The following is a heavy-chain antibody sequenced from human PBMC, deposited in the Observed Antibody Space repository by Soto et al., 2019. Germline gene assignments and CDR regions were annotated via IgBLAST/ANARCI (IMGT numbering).Heavy chain of an antibody. CDR3: AKDRLKLAPHYFDY. CDR1: EFTFSSYA. V-gene: IGHV3-23*01. Sequence: GGSLRFSCAASEFTFSSYAMTWVRQAPGKGLEWVSAISGSGVSTYYADSVKGRFTISRDNSKNTLYLQMNSLRAEDTAVYYCAKDRLKLAPHYFDYWGQGTLVPVSS. D-gene: IGHD6-13*01. CDR2: ISGSGVST. J-gene: IGHJ4*02.